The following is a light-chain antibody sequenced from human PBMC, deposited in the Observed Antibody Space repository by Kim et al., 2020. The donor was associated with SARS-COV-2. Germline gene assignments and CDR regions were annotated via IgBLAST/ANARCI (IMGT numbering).Light chain of an antibody. Sequence: QSALTQPRSVSGSHGQSVTISCTGTSNDVGGYNYVSWYQQHPGKAPKLMIYDVSNRPSGVPDRFSGSKSGNTASLTISGLQPEDEADYYCCSYAGSYTVFGGGTQLTVL. CDR1: SNDVGGYNY. J-gene: IGLJ2*01. V-gene: IGLV2-11*01. CDR2: DVS. CDR3: CSYAGSYTV.